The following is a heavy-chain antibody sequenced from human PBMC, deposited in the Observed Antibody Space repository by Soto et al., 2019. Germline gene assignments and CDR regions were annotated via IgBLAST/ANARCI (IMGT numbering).Heavy chain of an antibody. Sequence: GGSLRLSCAASGFIFTNFYMTWIRQAPGKGLELVSYISPGGDIRNYVDSVKGRFTISRDDTNRLVYLHMNSLRAEDTAVYYCTRDPRITDFWGQGTLVTVSS. D-gene: IGHD3-16*01. CDR2: ISPGGDIR. CDR1: GFIFTNFY. J-gene: IGHJ4*02. V-gene: IGHV3-11*01. CDR3: TRDPRITDF.